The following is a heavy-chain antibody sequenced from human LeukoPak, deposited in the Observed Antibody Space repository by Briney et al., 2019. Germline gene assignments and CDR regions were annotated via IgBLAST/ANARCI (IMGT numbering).Heavy chain of an antibody. CDR1: GGSISSGGYS. J-gene: IGHJ4*02. Sequence: PSETLSLTCAVSGGSISSGGYSWSWIRQPPGKGLEWIGYIYHSGSTYYNPSLKSRVTISVDRSKNQFSLKLSSVTAADRAVYYCARRGYSYGSLDYWGQGTLVTVSS. CDR3: ARRGYSYGSLDY. D-gene: IGHD5-18*01. CDR2: IYHSGST. V-gene: IGHV4-30-2*01.